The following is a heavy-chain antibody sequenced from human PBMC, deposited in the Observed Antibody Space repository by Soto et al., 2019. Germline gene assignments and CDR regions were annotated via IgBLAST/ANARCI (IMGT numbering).Heavy chain of an antibody. V-gene: IGHV3-30-3*01. CDR3: ARDLLTGSSGYDPWGPFDY. CDR1: GFTFSSYA. CDR2: ISYDGYNK. D-gene: IGHD5-12*01. J-gene: IGHJ4*02. Sequence: QPGGSLRLSCAASGFTFSSYAIHWVRQAPGKGLEWVTVISYDGYNKYYADSVKGRFTISRDNSQNTLYLQMNSLRDEDAAVYFCARDLLTGSSGYDPWGPFDYWGQGILVTVSS.